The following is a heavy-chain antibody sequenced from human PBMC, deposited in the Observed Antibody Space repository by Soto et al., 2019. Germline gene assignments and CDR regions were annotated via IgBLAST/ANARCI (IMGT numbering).Heavy chain of an antibody. V-gene: IGHV1-18*01. J-gene: IGHJ1*01. CDR1: GYTFTSYG. CDR3: VMSIAASIQH. CDR2: ISAYNGNT. Sequence: ASVKVSCNASGYTFTSYGISWVRQAPGQGLEWMGWISAYNGNTNYAQKLQGRVTMTTDTSTSTAYMELRSLRSDDTAVYYCVMSIAASIQHWGQGTLVTVSS. D-gene: IGHD6-6*01.